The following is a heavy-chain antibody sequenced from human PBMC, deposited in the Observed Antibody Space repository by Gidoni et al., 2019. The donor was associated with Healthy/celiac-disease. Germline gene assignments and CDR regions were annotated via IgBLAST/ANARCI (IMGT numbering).Heavy chain of an antibody. CDR2: IDWDDDK. CDR3: ARSRHYYGSGSYYINDFDAFDI. J-gene: IGHJ3*02. CDR1: GFSLSTRGMR. V-gene: IGHV2-70*04. D-gene: IGHD3-10*01. Sequence: QVTLKESGPALLNPTQTLTLTCPFSGFSLSTRGMRVSWIRQPPGKALEWLARIDWDDDKFYSTSLKTRLTIYKDTSKNQVVLTMTNMDPVDTATYYCARSRHYYGSGSYYINDFDAFDIWGQGTMVTVSS.